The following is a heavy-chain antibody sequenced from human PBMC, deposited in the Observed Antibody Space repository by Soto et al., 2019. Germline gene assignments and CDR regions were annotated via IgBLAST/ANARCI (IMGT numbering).Heavy chain of an antibody. CDR3: AREASGYDF. D-gene: IGHD5-12*01. J-gene: IGHJ1*01. V-gene: IGHV1-69*13. Sequence: SVKVSCKASGGTFSSFGISWVRQAPGQGLEWMGGIIPVFGRPNYAQRFRGRLTITADESTNTSYMELIDLTSEDTAVYYCAREASGYDFWGQGTQVTVSS. CDR2: IIPVFGRP. CDR1: GGTFSSFG.